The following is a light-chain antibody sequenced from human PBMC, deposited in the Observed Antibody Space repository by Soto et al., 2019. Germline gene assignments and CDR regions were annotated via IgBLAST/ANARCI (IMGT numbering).Light chain of an antibody. J-gene: IGLJ2*01. CDR3: AAWDDSLDGPV. Sequence: QSVLTQPPSASGTPGQRITISCSGSSSNIGSNTVNWYQQVPGTAPKLLFYSNSQRPSGVPDRFAGSKSGSSASLAISGLRSEDEADYYCAAWDDSLDGPVFGGGTKVTVL. V-gene: IGLV1-44*01. CDR1: SSNIGSNT. CDR2: SNS.